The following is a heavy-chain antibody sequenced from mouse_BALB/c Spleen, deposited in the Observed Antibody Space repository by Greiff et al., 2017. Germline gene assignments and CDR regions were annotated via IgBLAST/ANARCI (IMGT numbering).Heavy chain of an antibody. CDR1: GYTFTSYY. D-gene: IGHD3-1*01. CDR2: IYPGNVNT. V-gene: IGHV1S56*01. Sequence: VQRVESGPELVKPGASVRISCKASGYTFTSYYIHWVKQRPGQGLEWIGWIYPGNVNTKYNEKFKGKATLTADKSSSTAYMQLSSLTSEDSAVYFWARGAARALPCMDYWGQGTSVTVSS. CDR3: ARGAARALPCMDY. J-gene: IGHJ4*01.